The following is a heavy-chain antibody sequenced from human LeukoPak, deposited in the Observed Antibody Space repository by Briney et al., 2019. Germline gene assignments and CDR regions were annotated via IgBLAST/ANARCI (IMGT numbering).Heavy chain of an antibody. CDR2: ISYDGSNK. CDR3: AKDQYMGLTTGAFDI. CDR1: GFTFSSYG. D-gene: IGHD1-26*01. Sequence: GGSLRLSCAASGFTFSSYGMHWVRQAPGKGLEWVAVISYDGSNKYYADSVQGRFTISRDNSKNTLYLQMNSLRAEDMAMYYCAKDQYMGLTTGAFDIWGQGTMVTVSS. V-gene: IGHV3-30*18. J-gene: IGHJ3*02.